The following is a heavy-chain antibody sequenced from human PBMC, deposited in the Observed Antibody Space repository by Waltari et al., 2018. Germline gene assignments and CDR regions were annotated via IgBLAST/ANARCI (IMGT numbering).Heavy chain of an antibody. CDR2: SSSGSTYI. D-gene: IGHD3-10*01. CDR3: GREWSCFDS. V-gene: IGHV3-21*01. J-gene: IGHJ4*02. CDR1: GFTFSSNS. Sequence: DVQLVESGGGPVKPRESLRLSCGASGFTFSSNSMNWVGQAPGNGLGWVSSSSSGSTYIYYADSVKGRFTMSRYDAKHSLFLQMNRLRDEDTAVYYCGREWSCFDSWGQGTLLTVSS.